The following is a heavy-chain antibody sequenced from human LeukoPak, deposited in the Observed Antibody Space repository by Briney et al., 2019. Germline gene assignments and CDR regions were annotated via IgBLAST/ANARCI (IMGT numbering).Heavy chain of an antibody. CDR1: GFTFSSYD. J-gene: IGHJ3*02. Sequence: PGGSLRLSCVASGFTFSSYDMHWVRQTTGKGLEWVSAIGTADDTFYPASVKGRFTISRDNVKNTLYLQMNSLRAEDTAVYYCARAPSLAYAFDIWGQGTMLTVSS. V-gene: IGHV3-13*04. CDR2: IGTADDT. CDR3: ARAPSLAYAFDI.